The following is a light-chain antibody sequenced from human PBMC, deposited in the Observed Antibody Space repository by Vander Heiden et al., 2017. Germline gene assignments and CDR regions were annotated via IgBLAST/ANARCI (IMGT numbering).Light chain of an antibody. Sequence: EIVLTQSPATLSLSPGERATLSCRASQSVSSYLAWYQQKPGQAPRLRIYDASNRATGIPARFSGSGSGTDCTLTISSLEPEDFAVYYCQQRSNWPLYTFGQGTKLEIK. J-gene: IGKJ2*01. CDR1: QSVSSY. CDR2: DAS. CDR3: QQRSNWPLYT. V-gene: IGKV3-11*01.